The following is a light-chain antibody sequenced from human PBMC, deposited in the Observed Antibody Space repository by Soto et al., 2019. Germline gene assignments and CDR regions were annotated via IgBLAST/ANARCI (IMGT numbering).Light chain of an antibody. V-gene: IGLV2-23*01. CDR2: ENI. Sequence: QSALTQPVSVSGSPGQSITISCIGTSSDVGAYDLVSWYQQYPGTAPRLIIYENIRRPSGIDSRFSGSKSGNTAALTSSCLRAEDVSNYHGCSYAGNRIFVFGGGTKVTVL. CDR3: CSYAGNRIFV. J-gene: IGLJ2*01. CDR1: SSDVGAYDL.